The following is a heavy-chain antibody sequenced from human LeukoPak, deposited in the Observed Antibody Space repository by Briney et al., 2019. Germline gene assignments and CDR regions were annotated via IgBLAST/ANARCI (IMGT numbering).Heavy chain of an antibody. CDR2: ISSSSSTI. CDR1: GFTFSSYS. J-gene: IGHJ6*02. V-gene: IGHV3-48*01. D-gene: IGHD6-13*01. CDR3: AKVLSSWYDMDV. Sequence: GGSLRLSCAASGFTFSSYSMNWVRQAPGKGLEWVSYISSSSSTIYYADSVKGRFTISRDNSKNTLYLQMNSLRAEDTAVYYCAKVLSSWYDMDVWGQGTTVTVSS.